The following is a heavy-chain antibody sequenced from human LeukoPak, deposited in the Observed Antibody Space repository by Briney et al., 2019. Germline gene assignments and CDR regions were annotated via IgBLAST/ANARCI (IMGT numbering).Heavy chain of an antibody. J-gene: IGHJ4*02. CDR1: GYTFTSYD. CDR3: ARVTGSIDY. D-gene: IGHD1-26*01. CDR2: MNPKSGNT. Sequence: ASPKVSCKASGYTFTSYDINWVRQATRQGLEWMGWMNPKSGNTGYAQKFQGRFTMTRDTSRSTAYMELGSLRPEDTAVYYCARVTGSIDYWGQGTLVTVSS. V-gene: IGHV1-8*01.